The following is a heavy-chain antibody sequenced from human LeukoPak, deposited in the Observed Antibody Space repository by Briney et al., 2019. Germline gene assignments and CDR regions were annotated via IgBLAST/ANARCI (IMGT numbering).Heavy chain of an antibody. CDR1: GYTFTSYG. Sequence: GASVKVSCKASGYTFTSYGISWVRQAPGQGLEWMGWISAYNGNTNYAQKLQGRVTMTTDTSTSTAYMELRSLRSDDTAVYYCARHVDTAMVENYYYYYGMDVWGQGATVTVSS. D-gene: IGHD5-18*01. CDR2: ISAYNGNT. V-gene: IGHV1-18*01. J-gene: IGHJ6*02. CDR3: ARHVDTAMVENYYYYYGMDV.